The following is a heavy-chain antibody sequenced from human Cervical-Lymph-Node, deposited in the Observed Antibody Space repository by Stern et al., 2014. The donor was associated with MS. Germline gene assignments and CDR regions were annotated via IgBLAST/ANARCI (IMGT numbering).Heavy chain of an antibody. D-gene: IGHD5-12*01. CDR1: GDSVSSNTVI. J-gene: IGHJ4*02. CDR3: VRSGHGYNAGRFDH. V-gene: IGHV6-1*01. CDR2: TYYRTRWYD. Sequence: QVQLQQSGPGLVKPSLTISLTCAISGDSVSSNTVIWNWIRQSPSRGLEWLGRTYYRTRWYDDYAVSVRGRITISPDTSKNQFTLQLNSVTPEDTAVYYCVRSGHGYNAGRFDHWGQGTLVTVSS.